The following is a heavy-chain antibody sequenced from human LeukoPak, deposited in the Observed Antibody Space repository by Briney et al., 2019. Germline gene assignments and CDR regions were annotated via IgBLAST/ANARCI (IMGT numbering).Heavy chain of an antibody. J-gene: IGHJ3*01. Sequence: GGSLRLSCTTSGFTFGDYAMSWVRQAPGKGLECVGFIRAKDHGGTTEYAASVKGRFTISRDDSKSIAYLQMNSLKTEDTAMYYCTRGRFGPVGFDVWGQGTMVTVSS. V-gene: IGHV3-49*04. D-gene: IGHD3-10*01. CDR3: TRGRFGPVGFDV. CDR2: IRAKDHGGTT. CDR1: GFTFGDYA.